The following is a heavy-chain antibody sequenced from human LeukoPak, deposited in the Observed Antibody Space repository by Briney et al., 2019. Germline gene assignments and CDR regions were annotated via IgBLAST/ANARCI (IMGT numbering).Heavy chain of an antibody. J-gene: IGHJ6*03. D-gene: IGHD3-10*01. Sequence: SETLSLTCTVSGGSISSSTNYWGWIRQPPGKGLEWIGNIYYSGSAYSSLKSRVTMSVDTSKNQFSLKLSSVTAADTAVYYCARAVGSGSFQTYYYYMDVWGKGTTVTISS. CDR1: GGSISSSTNY. CDR3: ARAVGSGSFQTYYYYMDV. V-gene: IGHV4-39*07. CDR2: IYYSGSA.